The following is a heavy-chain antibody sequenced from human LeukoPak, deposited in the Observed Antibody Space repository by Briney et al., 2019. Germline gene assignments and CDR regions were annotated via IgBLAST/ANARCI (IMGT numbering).Heavy chain of an antibody. CDR3: ARRAYFDSSTYEH. V-gene: IGHV5-51*01. Sequence: GESLKISCKGSGYSSTSYWIGWVRQMPGKGLEWMGIIYPGDSDTRYSPSFQGQVTISADKSISTAYLQWSSLQASDTAMYYCARRAYFDSSTYEHWGQGTLVTVSS. J-gene: IGHJ4*02. D-gene: IGHD3-22*01. CDR2: IYPGDSDT. CDR1: GYSSTSYW.